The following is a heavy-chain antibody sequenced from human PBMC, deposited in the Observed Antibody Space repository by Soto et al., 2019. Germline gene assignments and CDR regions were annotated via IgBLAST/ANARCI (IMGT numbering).Heavy chain of an antibody. D-gene: IGHD5-18*01. J-gene: IGHJ4*02. CDR2: VNAGNGNT. V-gene: IGHV1-3*01. Sequence: ASEKTFCKVSGHKLTNYSLPWVRMAPGQRLDWRGWVNAGNGNTKYSQKFQGRLTITRETSASTAYMEVSSLISEDTAVLYCAGVTAMVDEPFGCCGQGPQVTVSS. CDR1: GHKLTNYS. CDR3: AGVTAMVDEPFGC.